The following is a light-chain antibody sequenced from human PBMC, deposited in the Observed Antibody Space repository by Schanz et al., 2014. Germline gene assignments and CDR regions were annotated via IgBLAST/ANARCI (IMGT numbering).Light chain of an antibody. CDR1: SSDVGGYNY. V-gene: IGLV2-8*01. Sequence: QSALTQPPSASGSPGQSVTISCTGTSSDVGGYNYVSWYQQHPGKAPKLMIYEVSKRPSGVPDRFSGSKSGNTASLTVSGLQDEDEDDYYCSSYAGSKNLVFGGGTMPTVL. J-gene: IGLJ3*02. CDR2: EVS. CDR3: SSYAGSKNLV.